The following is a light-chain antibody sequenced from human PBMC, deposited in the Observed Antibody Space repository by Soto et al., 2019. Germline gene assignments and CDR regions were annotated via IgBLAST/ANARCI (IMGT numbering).Light chain of an antibody. CDR3: LQDHDDSWT. J-gene: IGKJ1*01. V-gene: IGKV1-12*01. CDR2: DAS. CDR1: QDISTY. Sequence: DIQMTQSPSSVSASVGDRVTITCRASQDISTYLAWYQQKPGKAPELLIYDASTLESGVPSRFSGSRSGTEFTLTVSSLQPEDFATYYCLQDHDDSWTFGQGTKVDIK.